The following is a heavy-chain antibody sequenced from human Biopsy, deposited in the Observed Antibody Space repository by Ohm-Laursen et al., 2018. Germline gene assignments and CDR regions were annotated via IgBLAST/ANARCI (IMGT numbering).Heavy chain of an antibody. D-gene: IGHD3-22*01. CDR1: GGSISNNNYY. V-gene: IGHV4-39*01. Sequence: SDTLSLTCLVSGGSISNNNYYWGWIRQPPGKGLEWIGSIFYRGSTHYKPSLKSRVNISVDTSKNQFSLKLNSVTAADTAVYHCARDYDTSGYYYVSWGQGTLVTVSS. J-gene: IGHJ5*02. CDR2: IFYRGST. CDR3: ARDYDTSGYYYVS.